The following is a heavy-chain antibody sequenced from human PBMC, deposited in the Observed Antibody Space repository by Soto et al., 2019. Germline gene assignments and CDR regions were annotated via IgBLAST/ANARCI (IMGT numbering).Heavy chain of an antibody. CDR1: GYTFNTYA. J-gene: IGHJ6*02. CDR2: INNDSGDT. CDR3: ARLIIVVRGVLIAYALDV. V-gene: IGHV1-3*04. Sequence: ASVKVSCKTSGYTFNTYAIHWVRQAPGQRLEWMGWINNDSGDTYYSPEFQGRVTITRDTSASTAYMELSRLRSEDTAVYYCARLIIVVRGVLIAYALDVWGQGTTVTVSS. D-gene: IGHD3-10*01.